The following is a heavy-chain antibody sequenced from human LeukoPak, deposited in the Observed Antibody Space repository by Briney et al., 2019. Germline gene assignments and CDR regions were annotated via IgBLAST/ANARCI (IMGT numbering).Heavy chain of an antibody. Sequence: GGSLRLSCAASGFTFSSYLMTWVRQAPGKGLEWVANVKQDESEKYYVDAVKGQFTISRDNAKNSLYLQVNSLRVEDTAVYYCARVSFPFFDYWGQGTLVTVSS. CDR2: VKQDESEK. D-gene: IGHD3-3*02. CDR1: GFTFSSYL. CDR3: ARVSFPFFDY. V-gene: IGHV3-7*01. J-gene: IGHJ4*02.